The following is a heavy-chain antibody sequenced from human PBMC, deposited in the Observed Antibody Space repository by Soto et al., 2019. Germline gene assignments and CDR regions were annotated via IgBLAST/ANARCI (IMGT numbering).Heavy chain of an antibody. J-gene: IGHJ5*02. CDR1: GYTFTSYG. D-gene: IGHD2-15*01. CDR3: ARDLYCSGGSCSSREFGTFDP. Sequence: ASVKVSCKASGYTFTSYGISWVRQAPGQGLEWMGWISAYNGNTNYAQKLQGRVTMTTDTSTSTAYMELRSLRSDDTAVYYCARDLYCSGGSCSSREFGTFDPWGQGTLVTVSS. V-gene: IGHV1-18*01. CDR2: ISAYNGNT.